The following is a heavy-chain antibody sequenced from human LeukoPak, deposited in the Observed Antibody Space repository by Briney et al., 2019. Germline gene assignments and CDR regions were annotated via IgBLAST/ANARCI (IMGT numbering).Heavy chain of an antibody. Sequence: GGSLRLSCAASGFTFSSFWMSWVRQAPGKGLEWMASIKQDGSEKYYVDSVKGRFTVSRDNAKMYLQMNSLRAEDTAVYFCARDRVGWYDYWGQGTQVTVSS. CDR3: ARDRVGWYDY. CDR2: IKQDGSEK. D-gene: IGHD6-19*01. CDR1: GFTFSSFW. J-gene: IGHJ4*02. V-gene: IGHV3-7*01.